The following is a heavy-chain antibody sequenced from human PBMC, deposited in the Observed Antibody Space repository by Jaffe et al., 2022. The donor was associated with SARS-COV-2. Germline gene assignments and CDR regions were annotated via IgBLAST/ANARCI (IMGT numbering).Heavy chain of an antibody. J-gene: IGHJ6*02. D-gene: IGHD1-26*01. Sequence: QVQLVESGGGVVQPGRSLRLSCAASGFTFSSYGMHWVRQAPGKGLEWVAVIWYDGSNKYYADSVKGRFTISRDNSKNTLYLQMNSLRAEDTAVYYCARASLVGAISGMDVWGQGTTVTVSS. CDR2: IWYDGSNK. V-gene: IGHV3-33*01. CDR3: ARASLVGAISGMDV. CDR1: GFTFSSYG.